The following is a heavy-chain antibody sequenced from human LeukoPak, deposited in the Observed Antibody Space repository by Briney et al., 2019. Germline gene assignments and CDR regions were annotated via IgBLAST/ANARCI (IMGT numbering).Heavy chain of an antibody. J-gene: IGHJ4*02. CDR1: GDSVSSNSAA. D-gene: IGHD6-19*01. Sequence: SQTLSLTSAISGDSVSSNSAAWNWIRQSPSRGREWLGSTYYRSKWYNDYAVSVESRITINPNTSKNQFSLQLNSVTPVDTAVYYCARDSRTFYSSGSDDSWGQGTLVTVSS. CDR2: TYYRSKWYN. CDR3: ARDSRTFYSSGSDDS. V-gene: IGHV6-1*01.